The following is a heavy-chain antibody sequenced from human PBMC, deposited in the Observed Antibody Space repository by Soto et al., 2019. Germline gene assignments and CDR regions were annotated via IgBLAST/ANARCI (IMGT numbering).Heavy chain of an antibody. CDR1: GFTFRNYD. V-gene: IGHV3-13*05. CDR2: ISAAGDP. J-gene: IGHJ6*02. CDR3: ARTDRDFYGLDV. Sequence: VQLVESGGGLVQPGGSLRLSCEASGFTFRNYDMHWVRQGTGKGLEWVSGISAAGDPDYADSVEGRLTISRENAQNSFFLQMNSLRVGDTAVYYCARTDRDFYGLDVWGQGTTVIVSS.